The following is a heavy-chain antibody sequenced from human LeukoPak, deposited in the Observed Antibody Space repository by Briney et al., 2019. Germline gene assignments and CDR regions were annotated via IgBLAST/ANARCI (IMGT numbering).Heavy chain of an antibody. D-gene: IGHD5-18*01. CDR2: IYHSGST. J-gene: IGHJ4*02. Sequence: SETLSLTCAVSGYSISSGYYWGWIRQPPGQGLEWIGSIYHSGSTYYNPSLKSRVTISVDTSKNQFSLKLSSVTAADTAVYYCARLFVDTAMVRAYYFDYWGQGTLVTVSS. CDR1: GYSISSGYY. CDR3: ARLFVDTAMVRAYYFDY. V-gene: IGHV4-38-2*01.